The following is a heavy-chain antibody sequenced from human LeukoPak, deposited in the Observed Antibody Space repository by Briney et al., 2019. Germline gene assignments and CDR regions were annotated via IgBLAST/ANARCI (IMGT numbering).Heavy chain of an antibody. D-gene: IGHD3-10*01. J-gene: IGHJ3*01. Sequence: GGSLRLSCAASGFTFSSYWMSWVRQVPGKGLEWVANIKQDGSEKYYGDSVKGRLTISRDNAKNSLYLQMDSLRAEDTTVYYCARVNFEALWSLDVWGQGTLVTVSS. CDR1: GFTFSSYW. CDR2: IKQDGSEK. V-gene: IGHV3-7*01. CDR3: ARVNFEALWSLDV.